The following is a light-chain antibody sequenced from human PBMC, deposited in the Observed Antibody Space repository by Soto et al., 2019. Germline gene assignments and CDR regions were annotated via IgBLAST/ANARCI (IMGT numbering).Light chain of an antibody. V-gene: IGKV1-39*01. CDR3: LQSSEATWT. CDR1: QSISSY. J-gene: IGKJ1*01. CDR2: AAS. Sequence: DIQMTQSPSSLSASVGDRVTITCRASQSISSYLNWYQQKPGKAPKLLIYAASSLQSGVPSRFSGSGSGTDFTLTIGSLQPEDFATYYCLQSSEATWTFGQGTKVEIK.